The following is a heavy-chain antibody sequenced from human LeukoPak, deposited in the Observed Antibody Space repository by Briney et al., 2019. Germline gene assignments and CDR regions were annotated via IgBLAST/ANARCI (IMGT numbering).Heavy chain of an antibody. D-gene: IGHD3-3*01. CDR3: ARGGDFWSGGNYNYMDV. V-gene: IGHV3-53*01. J-gene: IGHJ6*03. CDR2: IYSGGST. Sequence: GGSPRLSCAASGFTVSSNYMSWVRQAPGKGLEWVSVIYSGGSTYYADSVKGRFNISRDNSKNTLYLQMNSLRAEDTAVYYCARGGDFWSGGNYNYMDVWGKGTTVTVSS. CDR1: GFTVSSNY.